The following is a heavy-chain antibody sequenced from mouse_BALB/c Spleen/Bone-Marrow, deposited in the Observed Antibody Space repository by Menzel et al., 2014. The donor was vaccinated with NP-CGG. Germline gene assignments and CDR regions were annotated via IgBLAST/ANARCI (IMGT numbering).Heavy chain of an antibody. V-gene: IGHV14-3*02. J-gene: IGHJ1*01. CDR3: ALITTATFSYWYFDV. D-gene: IGHD1-2*01. CDR1: GFNIKDTY. Sequence: VQLKQSGAELVKPGASVKLSCTASGFNIKDTYMHWVKQRPEQGLEWIGRIDPANGYSTYDPKFQGKATITADTTSNTAHLQLSSLTSEDTAVYYCALITTATFSYWYFDVWGAGTTVTVSS. CDR2: IDPANGYS.